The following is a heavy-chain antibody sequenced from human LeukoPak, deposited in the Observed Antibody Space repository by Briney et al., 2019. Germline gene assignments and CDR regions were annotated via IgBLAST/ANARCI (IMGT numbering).Heavy chain of an antibody. D-gene: IGHD1-1*01. J-gene: IGHJ6*03. Sequence: SETPSLTCTVSGYSISSGYYWGWIRQPPGKGLEWIGRIYHSGSTYYNPSLKSRVTISVDTSKNQFSLKLSSVTAADTAVYYCARARDDDYYYYYMDVWGKGTTVTVSS. V-gene: IGHV4-38-2*02. CDR1: GYSISSGYY. CDR2: IYHSGST. CDR3: ARARDDDYYYYYMDV.